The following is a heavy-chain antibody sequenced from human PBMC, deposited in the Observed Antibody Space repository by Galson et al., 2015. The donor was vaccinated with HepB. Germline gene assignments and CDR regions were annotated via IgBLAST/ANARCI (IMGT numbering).Heavy chain of an antibody. CDR1: GFTFSSYG. CDR2: IWYDGSNK. V-gene: IGHV3-33*01. D-gene: IGHD5-12*01. Sequence: SLRLSCAASGFTFSSYGMHWVRQAPGKGLEWVAVIWYDGSNKYYADSVKGRFTIARDNSKNTLYLQMNSLRAEDTAVYYCARGTAVATIADFDNWGQGTLVTVSS. CDR3: ARGTAVATIADFDN. J-gene: IGHJ4*02.